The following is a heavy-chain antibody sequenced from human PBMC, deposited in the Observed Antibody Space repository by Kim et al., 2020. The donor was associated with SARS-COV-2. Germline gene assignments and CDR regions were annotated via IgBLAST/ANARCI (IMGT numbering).Heavy chain of an antibody. CDR2: INPNSGGT. CDR3: ARGGSINTYEFDY. J-gene: IGHJ4*02. CDR1: GYTFTGYY. Sequence: ASVKVSCKASGYTFTGYYMHWVRQAPGQGLEWMGRINPNSGGTNYAQKFQGRVTMTRDTSISTAYMELSRLRSDDTAVYYCARGGSINTYEFDYWGQGTLVTVSS. D-gene: IGHD5-12*01. V-gene: IGHV1-2*06.